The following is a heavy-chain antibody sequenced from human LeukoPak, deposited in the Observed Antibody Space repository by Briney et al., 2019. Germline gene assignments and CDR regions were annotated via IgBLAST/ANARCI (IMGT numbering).Heavy chain of an antibody. CDR1: GGSISSGDYY. Sequence: TTSQTLSLTCTVSGGSISSGDYYWSWIRQHPGKGLEWIGYIYYSGSTYYNPSLKSRVTISVDTSKNQFSLKLSSVTAADTAVYYCARVALDGDSPFWGQGTLVTVSS. CDR3: ARVALDGDSPF. D-gene: IGHD4-17*01. V-gene: IGHV4-31*03. J-gene: IGHJ4*02. CDR2: IYYSGST.